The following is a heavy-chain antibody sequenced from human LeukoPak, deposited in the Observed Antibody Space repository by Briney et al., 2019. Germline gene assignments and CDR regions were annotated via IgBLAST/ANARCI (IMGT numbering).Heavy chain of an antibody. CDR3: ARPEIYCSSTSCYYPDAFDI. J-gene: IGHJ3*02. Sequence: SETLSLTCTVSGGSISSYYWSWIRQPPGKGLEWIGYIYYSGNTNYNPSLKSQVTISVDTSKNLFSLSLNSVTAADTAVYYCARPEIYCSSTSCYYPDAFDIWGQGTMVTVSS. V-gene: IGHV4-59*08. D-gene: IGHD2-2*01. CDR1: GGSISSYY. CDR2: IYYSGNT.